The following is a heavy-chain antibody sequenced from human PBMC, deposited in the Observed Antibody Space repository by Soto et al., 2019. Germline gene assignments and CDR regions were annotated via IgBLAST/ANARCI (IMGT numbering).Heavy chain of an antibody. CDR1: RYSFTSYW. D-gene: IGHD4-4*01. J-gene: IGHJ5*02. Sequence: PCESPKIPRQGSRYSFTSYWISWVRRMPAQSLERVGGMEPSVPYTHHSPSFPGHATFSANKSIRTTYLQWASLRASDTAVHYCGGRGTRVVKRNWFDPWGQGTLVTVSS. CDR2: MEPSVPYT. V-gene: IGHV5-10-1*01. CDR3: GGRGTRVVKRNWFDP.